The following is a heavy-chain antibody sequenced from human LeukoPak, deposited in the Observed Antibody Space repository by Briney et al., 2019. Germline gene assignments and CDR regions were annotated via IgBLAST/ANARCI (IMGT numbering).Heavy chain of an antibody. CDR3: ARGLLAAAGHYYYYYYGMDV. CDR1: GYTFTSYG. D-gene: IGHD6-13*01. V-gene: IGHV1-18*01. CDR2: ISAYNGNT. Sequence: GASVKVSCKASGYTFTSYGISWVRQAPGQGLEWMGWISAYNGNTNYAQKLQGRVTMTTDTSTSTAYMELRSLRAEDTAVYYCARGLLAAAGHYYYYYYGMDVWGQGTTVTVSS. J-gene: IGHJ6*02.